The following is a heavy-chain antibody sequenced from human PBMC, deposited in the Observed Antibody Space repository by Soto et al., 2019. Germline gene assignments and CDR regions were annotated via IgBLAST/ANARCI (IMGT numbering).Heavy chain of an antibody. J-gene: IGHJ4*02. D-gene: IGHD3-10*01. Sequence: GGSLRLSCAASGFTFSSYAMSWVRQAPGKGLEWVSAISGSGGSTYYADSVKGRFTISRDNSKNTLYLQMNSLRAEDTAVYYCAKRDVWFGELLSSPFDYWGQGTLVTVSS. V-gene: IGHV3-23*01. CDR1: GFTFSSYA. CDR3: AKRDVWFGELLSSPFDY. CDR2: ISGSGGST.